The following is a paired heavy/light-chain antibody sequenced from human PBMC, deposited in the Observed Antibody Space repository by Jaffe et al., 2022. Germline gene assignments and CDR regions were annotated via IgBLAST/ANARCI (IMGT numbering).Light chain of an antibody. CDR3: LQDYNYPIT. Sequence: AIQMTQSPSSLSASLGDTVTITCRASQAIRNDLGWYQQKPGKAPKLLIYAASSLQSGVPSRFSGSGSGTDFTLTISSLQPEDFATYYCLQDYNYPITFGQGTRLEIK. CDR2: AAS. CDR1: QAIRND. J-gene: IGKJ5*01. V-gene: IGKV1-6*01.
Heavy chain of an antibody. CDR3: ARNGQTYYYDSSGYFR. D-gene: IGHD3-22*01. V-gene: IGHV3-49*03. Sequence: EVHLVESGGGLVEPGRSLRLSCTASGFTFDDYAMSWFRQAPGKGLEWVGFIRSNTYGGTSEYAASLKGRFTISRDDSKSIAYLQMNSLKTEDTAVYYCARNGQTYYYDSSGYFRWGQGTLVTVSS. CDR2: IRSNTYGGTS. CDR1: GFTFDDYA. J-gene: IGHJ4*02.